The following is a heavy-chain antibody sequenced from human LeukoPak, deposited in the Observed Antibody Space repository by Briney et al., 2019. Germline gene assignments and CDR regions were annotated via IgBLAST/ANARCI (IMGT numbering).Heavy chain of an antibody. J-gene: IGHJ4*02. CDR3: ARQTTNFYGSGSYVY. D-gene: IGHD3-10*01. CDR1: GYLFPNYW. Sequence: GESLKISCKGSGYLFPNYWIAWVRQMPGKGLEWIGNIWPGDSDTRYNPSFQSRVIISADKSITTAYLQWSSLKASDTAIYYCARQTTNFYGSGSYVYWGQGTLVTVSS. V-gene: IGHV5-51*01. CDR2: IWPGDSDT.